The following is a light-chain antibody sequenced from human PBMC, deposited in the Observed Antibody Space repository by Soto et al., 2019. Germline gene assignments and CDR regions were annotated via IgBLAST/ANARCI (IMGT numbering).Light chain of an antibody. V-gene: IGLV2-14*01. CDR3: SSFTTSYFYV. Sequence: QSALAQPASVSVSPGQSITISCTGSGSDIGAYNYVSWYQQHPGKAPKLLIHGVTRRPSGVSSRFSASKSAYTASLTISGLQAEDEATYFCSSFTTSYFYVLGPGTKVTVL. CDR2: GVT. CDR1: GSDIGAYNY. J-gene: IGLJ1*01.